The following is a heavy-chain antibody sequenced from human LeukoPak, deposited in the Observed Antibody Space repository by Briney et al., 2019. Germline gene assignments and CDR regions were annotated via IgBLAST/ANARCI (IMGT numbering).Heavy chain of an antibody. CDR3: ARDAPFYYHSSGYSAAEDAFDV. D-gene: IGHD3-22*01. CDR2: MYHSGST. J-gene: IGHJ3*01. V-gene: IGHV4-30-2*03. CDR1: GGSISSGSYS. Sequence: PSQTLSLTCAVSGGSISSGSYSWSWIRQPPGKGLEWIGSMYHSGSTYYNPSLKSRVTISIDTSKNKFSLKLTAVTAADTAIYYCARDAPFYYHSSGYSAAEDAFDVWGHGTMVSVSS.